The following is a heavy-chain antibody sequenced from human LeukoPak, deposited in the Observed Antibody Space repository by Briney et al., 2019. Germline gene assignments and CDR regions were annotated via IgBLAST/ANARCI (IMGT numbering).Heavy chain of an antibody. CDR1: GGSISNYY. Sequence: SETLSLTCTVSGGSISNYYWSWIRQPPGKGLEWIGYIYYSGSTHYNPSLRSRVTMSVDTSNNQFSLKLGSVTAADTAVYYCASTGYSSSWYPSAEYFQHWGQGTLVTVSS. J-gene: IGHJ1*01. V-gene: IGHV4-59*01. CDR3: ASTGYSSSWYPSAEYFQH. CDR2: IYYSGST. D-gene: IGHD6-13*01.